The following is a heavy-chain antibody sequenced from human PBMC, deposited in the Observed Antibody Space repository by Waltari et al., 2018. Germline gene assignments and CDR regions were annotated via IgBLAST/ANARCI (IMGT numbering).Heavy chain of an antibody. CDR2: INPNSGGT. CDR1: GYTFTGYY. D-gene: IGHD5-12*01. V-gene: IGHV1-2*06. CDR3: AKRGGGLQWLRPIDY. Sequence: QVQLVQSGAEVKKPGASVKVSCKASGYTFTGYYMHWVRQAPGQGLEWMGRINPNSGGTNYAQKFQGRVTMTRDTSISTAYMELSRLRSDDTAVYYCAKRGGGLQWLRPIDYWGQGTLVTVSS. J-gene: IGHJ4*02.